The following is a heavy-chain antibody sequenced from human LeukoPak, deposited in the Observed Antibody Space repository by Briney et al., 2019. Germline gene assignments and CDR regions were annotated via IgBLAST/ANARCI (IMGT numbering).Heavy chain of an antibody. CDR2: MNPNSGNT. J-gene: IGHJ6*02. V-gene: IGHV1-8*01. D-gene: IGHD2-2*01. Sequence: ASVKVSCKASGYTFTSYDINWVRRATGQGLEWMGWMNPNSGNTGYAQKFQGRVTMTRNTSISTAYMELSSLRSEDTAVYYCARRVVVPAAMFYYYYGMDVWGQGTTVTVSS. CDR1: GYTFTSYD. CDR3: ARRVVVPAAMFYYYYGMDV.